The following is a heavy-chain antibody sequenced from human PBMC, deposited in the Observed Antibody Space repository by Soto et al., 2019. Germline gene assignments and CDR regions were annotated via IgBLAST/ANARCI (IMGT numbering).Heavy chain of an antibody. CDR3: VRATYFSDSSGYTRCLDY. J-gene: IGHJ4*02. V-gene: IGHV3-72*01. D-gene: IGHD3-22*01. Sequence: GGSLRLSCADSGFTLSDHYIDWVRQAPGKGLEWVGRSRDKPQGYSTAYAASVKGRFTTSRDESKNSAYLQMNSLKTEDTAVYYCVRATYFSDSSGYTRCLDYWGQGTLVTVSS. CDR1: GFTLSDHY. CDR2: SRDKPQGYST.